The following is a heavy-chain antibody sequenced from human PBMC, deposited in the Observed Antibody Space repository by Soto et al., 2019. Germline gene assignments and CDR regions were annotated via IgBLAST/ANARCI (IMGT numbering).Heavy chain of an antibody. CDR3: TSQQLVSPSLSQLYYYYGMDV. D-gene: IGHD6-13*01. Sequence: EVQLVESGGGLVQPGGSLRLSCAASGFTFSSYEMNWVRQAPGKGLEWVSYISSSGSTIYYADSVKGRFTISRDNAKNSLYLQMNSLRAEDTAVYYCTSQQLVSPSLSQLYYYYGMDVWGQGTTVTVSS. CDR1: GFTFSSYE. CDR2: ISSSGSTI. V-gene: IGHV3-48*03. J-gene: IGHJ6*02.